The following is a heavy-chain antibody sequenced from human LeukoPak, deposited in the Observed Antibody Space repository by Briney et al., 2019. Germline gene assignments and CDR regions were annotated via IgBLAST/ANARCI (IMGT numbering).Heavy chain of an antibody. CDR1: GFIFSSYW. CDR2: INQDGSER. J-gene: IGHJ4*02. D-gene: IGHD3-3*01. Sequence: GGSLRLSCAASGFIFSSYWLTWVRQAPGKGLEWVANINQDGSERYYVYSVKGRFTISRDNTKNSLHLQMNNLRGEDTAVYYCARPLRFEGADYWGRETLVTVSS. V-gene: IGHV3-7*01. CDR3: ARPLRFEGADY.